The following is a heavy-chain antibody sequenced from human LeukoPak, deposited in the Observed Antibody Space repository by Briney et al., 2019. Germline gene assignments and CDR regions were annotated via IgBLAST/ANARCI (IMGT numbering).Heavy chain of an antibody. D-gene: IGHD4-17*01. CDR1: GFTFRSYW. CDR3: ARESGSVTSEVDFDY. V-gene: IGHV3-7*01. J-gene: IGHJ4*02. CDR2: IKRDGGEK. Sequence: GGSLRLSCAASGFTFRSYWMSWVRQAPGKGLEWVANIKRDGGEKYYVDSVKGRFTISRDNAKNSLCLQMNSLRAEDTAVYYCARESGSVTSEVDFDYWGQGTLVTVSS.